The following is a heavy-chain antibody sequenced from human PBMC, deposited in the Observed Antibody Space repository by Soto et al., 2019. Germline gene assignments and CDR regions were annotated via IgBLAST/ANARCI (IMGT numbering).Heavy chain of an antibody. J-gene: IGHJ6*02. CDR2: IYWHDEQ. Sequence: QITLKESGPTLVKPTQTLTLTCTFSGFSLTSGVVGVGWIRQPPGEALEWLALIYWHDEQYYKPSLSNRLTIPRDTSKNQVVLPMTNMDPVDTATYYCAHRLPGPSGYDVWGQGNTVTVSS. D-gene: IGHD6-13*01. CDR1: GFSLTSGVVG. CDR3: AHRLPGPSGYDV. V-gene: IGHV2-5*01.